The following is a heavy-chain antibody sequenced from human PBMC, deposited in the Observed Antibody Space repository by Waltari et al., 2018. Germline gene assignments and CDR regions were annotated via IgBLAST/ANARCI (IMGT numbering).Heavy chain of an antibody. V-gene: IGHV4-38-2*01. J-gene: IGHJ6*02. CDR1: GYSISSGYY. Sequence: QVQLQESGPGLVKPSETLSLTCAVSGYSISSGYYWGWIRQPPGKGLEWIGSIYHSGSTYYNPSLKSRVTISVDTSKYQFSLKLSSVTAADTAVYYCARLWNESYYGMDVWGQGTTVTVSS. D-gene: IGHD1-1*01. CDR3: ARLWNESYYGMDV. CDR2: IYHSGST.